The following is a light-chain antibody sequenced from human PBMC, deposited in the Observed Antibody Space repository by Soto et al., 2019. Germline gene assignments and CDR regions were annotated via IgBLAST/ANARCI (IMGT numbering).Light chain of an antibody. J-gene: IGKJ5*01. CDR1: QSVSIP. CDR3: QQYSNWPPIN. Sequence: DIVITQAPSKLSVSPLEGANLSFIASQSVSIPLAWYQQKPGQAPRLLIYDTSTRATGIPARFSGSGSGTEFTLTIRSLQSEDFAVYYCQQYSNWPPINCGKGQRRAIK. V-gene: IGKV3-15*01. CDR2: DTS.